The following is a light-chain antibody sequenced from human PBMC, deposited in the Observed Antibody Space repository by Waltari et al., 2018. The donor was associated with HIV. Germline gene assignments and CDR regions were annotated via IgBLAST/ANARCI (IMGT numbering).Light chain of an antibody. CDR1: QSISSY. CDR2: AAS. Sequence: DIQLNQSPSSLSASVGDRVTITCRASQSISSYLNWDQLKPGKAPKLLIYAASSLQSGVPSIFRRSGSGTDYSLTISGLQPEDCATYYCQQSYSNPWTFGHGTKVEIK. J-gene: IGKJ1*01. CDR3: QQSYSNPWT. V-gene: IGKV1-39*01.